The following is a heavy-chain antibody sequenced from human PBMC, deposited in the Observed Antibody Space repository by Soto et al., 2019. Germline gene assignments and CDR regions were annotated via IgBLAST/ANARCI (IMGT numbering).Heavy chain of an antibody. D-gene: IGHD2-8*02. CDR3: ARDKITGPIDY. Sequence: SETLSLTCAVSGGSISSSNWWSWVRQPPGKGLEWIGEIYHSGSTNYNPSLKSRVTISVDTSKNQFSLKLTSVTAADTAVYYCARDKITGPIDYWGQGTLVTVSS. CDR1: GGSISSSNW. J-gene: IGHJ4*02. V-gene: IGHV4-4*02. CDR2: IYHSGST.